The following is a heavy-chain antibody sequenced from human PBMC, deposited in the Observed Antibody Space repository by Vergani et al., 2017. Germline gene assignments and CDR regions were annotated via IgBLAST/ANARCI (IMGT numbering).Heavy chain of an antibody. V-gene: IGHV1-18*04. CDR2: ISAYNGNT. J-gene: IGHJ4*02. D-gene: IGHD6-19*01. Sequence: QVQLVQSGAEVKKPGASVKVSCKASGYTFTSYGISWVRQAPGQGLEWMGWISAYNGNTNYARKLQGRVTMTTDTSTSTAYMELRSLRSDDTAVYYCARNLFEPYSSGWYAIDYWGQGTLVTVSS. CDR1: GYTFTSYG. CDR3: ARNLFEPYSSGWYAIDY.